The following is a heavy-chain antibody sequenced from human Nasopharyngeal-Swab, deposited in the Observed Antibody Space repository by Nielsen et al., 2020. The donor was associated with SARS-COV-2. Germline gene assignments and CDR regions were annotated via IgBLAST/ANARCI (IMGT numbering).Heavy chain of an antibody. CDR3: ARDSGTYWDYFDF. J-gene: IGHJ4*02. CDR1: GFAVSTSY. Sequence: GGSLRLSCAVSGFAVSTSYMNWVRQAPGKGLEWVSVIYSDGTTYYADSVKDRFIISRDNSKNTVYLQLNSLRAEDTAVYYCARDSGTYWDYFDFWGQGTLVTVSS. V-gene: IGHV3-66*01. CDR2: IYSDGTT. D-gene: IGHD1-26*01.